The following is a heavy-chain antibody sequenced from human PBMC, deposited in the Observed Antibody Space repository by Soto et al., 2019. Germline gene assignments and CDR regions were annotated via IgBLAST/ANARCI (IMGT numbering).Heavy chain of an antibody. D-gene: IGHD3-3*01. J-gene: IGHJ3*02. Sequence: GSLRLSCAASGFTFSNAWMSWVRQAPGKGLEWVGRIKSKTDGGTTDYAAPVKGRFTISRDDSKNTLYLQMNSLKTEDTAVYYCTCRYYDFWSGYYFADDAFDIWGQGTMVTVSS. V-gene: IGHV3-15*01. CDR2: IKSKTDGGTT. CDR1: GFTFSNAW. CDR3: TCRYYDFWSGYYFADDAFDI.